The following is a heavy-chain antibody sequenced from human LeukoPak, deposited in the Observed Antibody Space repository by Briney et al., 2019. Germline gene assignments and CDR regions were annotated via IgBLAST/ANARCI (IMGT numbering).Heavy chain of an antibody. CDR3: ARLSVRVGARGIDY. V-gene: IGHV1-69*04. Sequence: ASVKFSCKASEGTFSSYAIGWVGQAPGQGLKWMERIIPILGIANYAQKFQGRVTITADKSTSTAYMELSSLRSEDTAVYYCARLSVRVGARGIDYWGQGTLVTVSS. J-gene: IGHJ4*02. CDR2: IIPILGIA. CDR1: EGTFSSYA. D-gene: IGHD1-26*01.